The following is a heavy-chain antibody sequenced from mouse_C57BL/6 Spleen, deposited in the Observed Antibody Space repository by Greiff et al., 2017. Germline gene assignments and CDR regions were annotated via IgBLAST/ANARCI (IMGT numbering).Heavy chain of an antibody. CDR1: GFTFSNYW. V-gene: IGHV6-3*01. Sequence: EVKVEEPGGGLVQPGGSMKLSCVASGFTFSNYWMNWVRQSPEKGLEWVAQIRLKSDNYATHYAESVKGRFTISRDDSKSSVDLQMNNLRAEDTGIYYCTAPYSSGYAMDYWGQGTSVTVSS. CDR3: TAPYSSGYAMDY. D-gene: IGHD3-2*02. CDR2: IRLKSDNYAT. J-gene: IGHJ4*01.